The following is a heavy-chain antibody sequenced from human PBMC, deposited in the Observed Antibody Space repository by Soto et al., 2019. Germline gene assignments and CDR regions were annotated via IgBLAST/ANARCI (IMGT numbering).Heavy chain of an antibody. CDR2: ISSSGRTL. V-gene: IGHV3-48*02. Sequence: EVQLVESGGGLVQPGGSLRLSCEASGFSFSTYSMNWVRQAPGKGLEWVSYISSSGRTLYSADSVKGRVTISRDNANNSLYLHMNRLRDDDTVIYFCARMDQVPHNYYYYFSMDVWGKGTTVPVS. CDR1: GFSFSTYS. D-gene: IGHD2-2*01. CDR3: ARMDQVPHNYYYYFSMDV. J-gene: IGHJ6*03.